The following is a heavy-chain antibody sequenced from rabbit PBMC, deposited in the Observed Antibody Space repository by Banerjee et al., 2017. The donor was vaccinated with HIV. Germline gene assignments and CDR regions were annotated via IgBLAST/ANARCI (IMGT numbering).Heavy chain of an antibody. J-gene: IGHJ3*01. CDR2: IGAGSSGST. D-gene: IGHD7-1*01. CDR1: GFSFSSSYY. CDR3: ARGYASYPGYGHDL. V-gene: IGHV1S40*01. Sequence: QSLEESGGDLVKPGASLTLTCTASGFSFSSSYYMCWVRQAPGKGLEWIACIGAGSSGSTYYASWAKGRFTISKTSSTTVTLQMTSLTPADTATYFCARGYASYPGYGHDLWGQGTLVTVS.